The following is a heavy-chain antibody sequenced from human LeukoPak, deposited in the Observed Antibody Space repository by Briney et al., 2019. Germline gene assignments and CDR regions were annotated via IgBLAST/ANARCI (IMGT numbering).Heavy chain of an antibody. V-gene: IGHV3-21*01. J-gene: IGHJ3*02. CDR3: ARGGGYYDILTGYSPGAFDI. CDR2: ISSSSSYI. CDR1: GFTFSTYG. Sequence: GGSLRLSCAASGFTFSTYGMHWVRQAPGKGLEWVSSISSSSSYIYYADSVKGRFTISRDNAKNSLYLQMNSLRAEDTAVYYCARGGGYYDILTGYSPGAFDIWGQGTMVTVSS. D-gene: IGHD3-9*01.